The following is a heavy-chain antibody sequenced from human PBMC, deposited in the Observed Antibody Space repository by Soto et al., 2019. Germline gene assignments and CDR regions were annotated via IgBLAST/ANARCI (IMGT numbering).Heavy chain of an antibody. CDR3: AALVDTGMRFDY. Sequence: EVQLLESGGGLVQPGGSLRLSCAASGFTFSSYAMSWVRQAPGKGLEWVSAISCSGGSTYYADSVKGRFTISRDNSKNTLYLQMNSLRAEDTAVYYCAALVDTGMRFDYWGQGTLVTVSS. D-gene: IGHD5-18*01. CDR2: ISCSGGST. V-gene: IGHV3-23*01. J-gene: IGHJ4*02. CDR1: GFTFSSYA.